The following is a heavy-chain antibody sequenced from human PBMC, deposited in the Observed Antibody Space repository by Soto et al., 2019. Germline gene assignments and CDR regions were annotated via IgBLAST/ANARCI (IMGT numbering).Heavy chain of an antibody. J-gene: IGHJ4*02. Sequence: SETLSLTCSVSGDSISSYYWSWIRQSAGKGLEWIGRTYVTGDTNYNPTLKSRVTMSLDTSKNQLSLKLSSVTAADTAVYFCAREFTEHVDGPTPFYFDYWGQGTPVTVSS. CDR2: TYVTGDT. D-gene: IGHD5-12*01. CDR3: AREFTEHVDGPTPFYFDY. CDR1: GDSISSYY. V-gene: IGHV4-4*07.